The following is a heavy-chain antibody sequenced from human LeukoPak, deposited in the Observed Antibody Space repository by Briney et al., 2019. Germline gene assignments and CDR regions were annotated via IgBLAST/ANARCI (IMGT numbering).Heavy chain of an antibody. D-gene: IGHD7-27*01. CDR2: TYYRSKWYN. Sequence: SQTLSLTCAISGDSVSSNSAAWNWIRQSPSRGLEWLGRTYYRSKWYNDYAASVKSRITINPDTSKNLFSLQLNSVTAEDTVVYYCAKARGTNWGLDCWGQGTLVTVSS. CDR1: GDSVSSNSAA. V-gene: IGHV6-1*01. J-gene: IGHJ4*02. CDR3: AKARGTNWGLDC.